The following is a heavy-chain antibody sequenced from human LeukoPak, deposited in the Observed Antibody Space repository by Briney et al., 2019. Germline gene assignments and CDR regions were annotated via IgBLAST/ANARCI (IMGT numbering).Heavy chain of an antibody. CDR2: IYYSGST. J-gene: IGHJ3*02. Sequence: PSETLSLTCTVSGGSISSYYWSWIRQPPGKGLEWIGYIYYSGSTNYNPSLKSRVTISVDTSKNQFSLKLSSVTAADTAVYYCARSIAVAGTLPSQNPGAFDIWGQGTMVTVSS. CDR1: GGSISSYY. V-gene: IGHV4-59*08. D-gene: IGHD6-19*01. CDR3: ARSIAVAGTLPSQNPGAFDI.